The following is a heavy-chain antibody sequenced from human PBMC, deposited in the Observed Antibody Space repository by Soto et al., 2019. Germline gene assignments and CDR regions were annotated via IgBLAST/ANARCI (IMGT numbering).Heavy chain of an antibody. CDR3: AKALGIVVVTAIHY. J-gene: IGHJ4*02. Sequence: QVQLVESGGGVVQPGRSLRLSYAASGFTFSSYGMHWVRQAPGKGLEWVAVISYDGSNKYYADSVKGRFTISRDNSKNTLYLQMNSLRAEDTAVYYCAKALGIVVVTAIHYWGQGTLVTVSS. D-gene: IGHD2-21*02. CDR2: ISYDGSNK. CDR1: GFTFSSYG. V-gene: IGHV3-30*18.